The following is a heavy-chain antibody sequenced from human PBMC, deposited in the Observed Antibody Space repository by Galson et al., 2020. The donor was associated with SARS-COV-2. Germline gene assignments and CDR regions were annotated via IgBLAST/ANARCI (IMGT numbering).Heavy chain of an antibody. CDR2: ITRGSATK. V-gene: IGHV3-48*02. Sequence: TGGSLRLSCAASGFTFSSYSMNWVRQAPGKGLEWVSYITRGSATKYYADSVKGRFTVSRDNAKNSVYLHMNNLRDEDTAVYYCATEAHDYWGHGTLVTVSS. CDR3: ATEAHDY. CDR1: GFTFSSYS. J-gene: IGHJ4*01.